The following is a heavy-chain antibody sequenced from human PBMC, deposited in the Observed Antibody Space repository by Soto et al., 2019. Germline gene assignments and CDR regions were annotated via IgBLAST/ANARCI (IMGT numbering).Heavy chain of an antibody. CDR3: ARIGKYSSSWYDYYYYGMDV. Sequence: ASVKVSCKASGYTFTSYGISWVRQAPGQGLEWMGWISAYNGNTNYAQKLQGRVTMTTDTSTSTAYMELRSLSSDDTAVYYCARIGKYSSSWYDYYYYGMDVWGQGTTVTVSS. CDR2: ISAYNGNT. CDR1: GYTFTSYG. V-gene: IGHV1-18*04. J-gene: IGHJ6*02. D-gene: IGHD6-13*01.